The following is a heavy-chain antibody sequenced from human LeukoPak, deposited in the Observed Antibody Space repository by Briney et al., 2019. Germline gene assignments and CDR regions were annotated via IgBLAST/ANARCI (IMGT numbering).Heavy chain of an antibody. J-gene: IGHJ4*02. D-gene: IGHD2-2*01. V-gene: IGHV3-43*02. CDR3: ATFNPAGYCSSTSCFDY. CDR2: ISGDGGST. CDR1: GFTFDDYA. Sequence: GGSLRLSCAASGFTFDDYAMHWVRQAPGKGLEWVSLISGDGGSTYYADSVKGRFTTSRDNSKNSLYLQMNSLRTEDTALYYCATFNPAGYCSSTSCFDYWGQGTLVTVSS.